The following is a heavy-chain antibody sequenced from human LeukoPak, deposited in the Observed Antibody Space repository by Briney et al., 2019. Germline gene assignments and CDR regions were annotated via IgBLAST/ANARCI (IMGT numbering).Heavy chain of an antibody. CDR1: GYTFTSYD. D-gene: IGHD6-13*01. Sequence: ASVKVSCKASGYTFTSYDINWVRQATGQGLEWMGWMNPNSGNTGYAQKFQGRDTMTRNTSISTAYMELSSLRSEDTAVYYCARGSSSWYDFWFDPWGQGTLVTVSS. V-gene: IGHV1-8*01. CDR2: MNPNSGNT. J-gene: IGHJ5*02. CDR3: ARGSSSWYDFWFDP.